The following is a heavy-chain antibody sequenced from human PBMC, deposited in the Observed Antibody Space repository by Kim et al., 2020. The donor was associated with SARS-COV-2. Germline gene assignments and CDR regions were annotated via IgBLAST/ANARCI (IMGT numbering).Heavy chain of an antibody. CDR2: INSDGTSI. V-gene: IGHV3-11*01. J-gene: IGHJ4*02. CDR3: VREPAY. Sequence: GGSLRLSCAASGFSFSDYDMNWIRQAPGKGLEWVGYINSDGTSIKYADSVNGRFTISRDNAKKSLSLQMNSLTPEDTAVYYCVREPAYWGQGTLVTVSS. CDR1: GFSFSDYD.